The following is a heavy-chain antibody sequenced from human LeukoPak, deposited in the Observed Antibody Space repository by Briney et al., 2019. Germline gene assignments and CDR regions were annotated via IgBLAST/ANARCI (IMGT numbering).Heavy chain of an antibody. D-gene: IGHD3-22*01. CDR1: GGIFSSYA. CDR2: IIPIFGTA. V-gene: IGHV1-69*01. Sequence: SVKVSCKASGGIFSSYAISWVRQAPGQGLEWMGGIIPIFGTANYAQKFQGRVTITADESTSTAYMELSSLRSEDTAVYYCAGELLDYYVSSGYHRYFDYWGQGTLVTVSS. CDR3: AGELLDYYVSSGYHRYFDY. J-gene: IGHJ4*02.